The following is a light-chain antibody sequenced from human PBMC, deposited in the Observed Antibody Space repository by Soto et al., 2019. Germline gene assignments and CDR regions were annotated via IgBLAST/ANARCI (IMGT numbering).Light chain of an antibody. CDR1: QSVSSSY. CDR3: QQENT. Sequence: EIVLTQSPGTLSLSPGERATLSCRASQSVSSSYLAWYQQKPGQAPRLLIYGASSRATGIPDRFSGSGSGTDFTLTISRLEPEDFAVYYCQQENTLGQGTKLEIK. J-gene: IGKJ2*01. CDR2: GAS. V-gene: IGKV3-20*01.